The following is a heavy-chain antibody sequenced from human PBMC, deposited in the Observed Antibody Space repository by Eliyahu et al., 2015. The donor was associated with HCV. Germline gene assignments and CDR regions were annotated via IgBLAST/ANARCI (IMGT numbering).Heavy chain of an antibody. Sequence: QVQLQESGPGLVKPSETLSLTXPXXXXSISXYXWXWIRQPPGKGLEWIGYIHYSGSTNYNPSLKSRVTISVDTSKNQFSLKLSSVTAADTAVYYCASGGGGIAVAGTGGWFDPWGQGTLVTVSS. J-gene: IGHJ5*02. D-gene: IGHD6-19*01. CDR1: XXSISXYX. CDR2: IHYSGST. V-gene: IGHV4-59*01. CDR3: ASGGGGIAVAGTGGWFDP.